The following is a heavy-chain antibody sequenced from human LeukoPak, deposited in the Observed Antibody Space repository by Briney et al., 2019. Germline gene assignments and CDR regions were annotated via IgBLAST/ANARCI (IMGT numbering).Heavy chain of an antibody. CDR3: ARVTPIAAYGY. J-gene: IGHJ4*02. D-gene: IGHD6-6*01. V-gene: IGHV3-48*03. Sequence: GGSLRLSCAASGFTFSSYEMNWVRQAPGKGLEWVSYISSSGSTIYYADSVKGRFTISRDNAKNSLYPQMNSLRAEDTAVYYCARVTPIAAYGYWGQGTLVTVSS. CDR1: GFTFSSYE. CDR2: ISSSGSTI.